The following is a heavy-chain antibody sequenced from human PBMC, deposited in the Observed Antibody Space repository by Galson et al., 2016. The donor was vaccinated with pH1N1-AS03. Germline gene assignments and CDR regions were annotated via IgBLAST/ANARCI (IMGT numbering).Heavy chain of an antibody. CDR1: GFTFNHYS. D-gene: IGHD1-26*01. Sequence: SLRLSCAASGFTFNHYSMNWVRQAPGKGLEWVSYISSDSTTIYYADSVKGPFTISRDNAKNSLYLQMNSLTAEDTAIYYCARTSGAYFGSAFDIWGQGTMVTVSS. V-gene: IGHV3-48*04. J-gene: IGHJ3*02. CDR2: ISSDSTTI. CDR3: ARTSGAYFGSAFDI.